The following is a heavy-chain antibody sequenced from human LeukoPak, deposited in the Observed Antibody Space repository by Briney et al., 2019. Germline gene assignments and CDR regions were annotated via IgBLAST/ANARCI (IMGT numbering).Heavy chain of an antibody. J-gene: IGHJ5*02. CDR2: INHSGST. V-gene: IGHV4-34*01. Sequence: SETLSPTCAVYGGSFSGYYWSWIRQPPGKGLEWIGEINHSGSTNYNPSLKSRVTISVKTSKNQFSLQLNSVTPEDTAVYYCARADPPMQGFDPWGQGTLVTVSS. CDR3: ARADPPMQGFDP. CDR1: GGSFSGYY.